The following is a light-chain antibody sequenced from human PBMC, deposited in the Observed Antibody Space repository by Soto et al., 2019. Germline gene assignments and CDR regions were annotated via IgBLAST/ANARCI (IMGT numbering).Light chain of an antibody. CDR3: QQDGSSPTWT. CDR1: QSVSSNY. CDR2: GAS. Sequence: ESVLTQSPGTLSLSPGERATLYCRASQSVSSNYLGWYQQKPGQTPRLLIYGASTRATGIPDRFSGSGSGTDFTLTISRLEPEDSAVYYCQQDGSSPTWTFGEGTKVEIK. J-gene: IGKJ1*01. V-gene: IGKV3-20*01.